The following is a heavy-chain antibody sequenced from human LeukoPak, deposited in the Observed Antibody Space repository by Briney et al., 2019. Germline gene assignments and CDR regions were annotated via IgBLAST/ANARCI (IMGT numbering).Heavy chain of an antibody. J-gene: IGHJ4*02. Sequence: PGGSLRLSCTASGFTFGDYAMSWVRQAPGKGLEWVGFIRSKTYGRTTEYAASVKGRFTTSRDDSKSIAYLQMNSLKTEDTAVYYCTSEAQYYYDRSGYSSSDYWGQGALVTVSS. CDR2: IRSKTYGRTT. CDR3: TSEAQYYYDRSGYSSSDY. D-gene: IGHD3-22*01. CDR1: GFTFGDYA. V-gene: IGHV3-49*04.